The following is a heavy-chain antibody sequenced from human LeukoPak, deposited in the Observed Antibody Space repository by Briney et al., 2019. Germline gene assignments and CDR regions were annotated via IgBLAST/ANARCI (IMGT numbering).Heavy chain of an antibody. J-gene: IGHJ5*02. Sequence: SETLSLTCTVSGYSISNGYYWGWIRQPPGKGLEWVGSISHRGSTYYNPSLKSRVTISVDTSKNQFSLKLSSVTAADTAVYYCARVNYYGSGSYYRFDPWGQGTLVTVSS. D-gene: IGHD3-10*01. CDR2: ISHRGST. CDR3: ARVNYYGSGSYYRFDP. CDR1: GYSISNGYY. V-gene: IGHV4-38-2*02.